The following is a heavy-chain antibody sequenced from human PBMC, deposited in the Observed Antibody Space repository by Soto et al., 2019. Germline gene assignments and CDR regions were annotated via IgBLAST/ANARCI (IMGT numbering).Heavy chain of an antibody. Sequence: QVQLVQSGAEVKKPGASVKVSCKASGYTFTGYYMHWVRQAPGQGLEWMGWINPNSGGTNYAQKFQGWVTMTRDTSISTAYMELSRLRSDATAVYYCARGTHYGDYGGYFDYWGQGTLVTVSS. D-gene: IGHD4-17*01. J-gene: IGHJ4*02. CDR1: GYTFTGYY. CDR3: ARGTHYGDYGGYFDY. V-gene: IGHV1-2*04. CDR2: INPNSGGT.